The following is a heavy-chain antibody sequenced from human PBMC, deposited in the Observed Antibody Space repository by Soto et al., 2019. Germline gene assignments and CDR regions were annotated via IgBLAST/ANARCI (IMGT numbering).Heavy chain of an antibody. CDR1: GDTFSSYA. CDR2: IIPIFGTA. Sequence: QVQLVQSGAEVKKPGSSVKVSCKASGDTFSSYAISWVRQAPGQGLEWMGGIIPIFGTANYAQKLQGRVTMTTDTSTSTAYMELRSLRSDDTAVYYCARDQEYSYGYYYYYGMDVWGQGTTVTVSS. J-gene: IGHJ6*02. D-gene: IGHD5-18*01. V-gene: IGHV1-69*06. CDR3: ARDQEYSYGYYYYYGMDV.